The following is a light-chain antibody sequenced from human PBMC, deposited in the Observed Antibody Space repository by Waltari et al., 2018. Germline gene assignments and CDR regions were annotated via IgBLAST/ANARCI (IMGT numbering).Light chain of an antibody. CDR1: QSVLYSSNNKNY. V-gene: IGKV4-1*01. Sequence: DIVMTQSPDSLAVSLGERATINCKSSQSVLYSSNNKNYLAWYQQTPGQPPKLLIYWASTRESGVPDRFSGSGSGTDFTLTISSLQAEDVAVYYCQQYYSTLPYTFGQGTKLEIK. CDR2: WAS. J-gene: IGKJ2*01. CDR3: QQYYSTLPYT.